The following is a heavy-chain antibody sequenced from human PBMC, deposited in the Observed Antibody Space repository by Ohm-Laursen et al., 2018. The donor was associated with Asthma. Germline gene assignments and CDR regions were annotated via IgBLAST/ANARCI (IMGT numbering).Heavy chain of an antibody. CDR2: LPYDESKT. J-gene: IGHJ4*02. Sequence: SLRLSCSASGITFSSLAMHWVRQAPGKGLEWVAVLPYDESKTDYADSVKGRFTISRDNSKNTLYLEMNSLRPEDTALYYCARGVGYGRGYYFDYWGLGTLVTVSS. CDR1: GITFSSLA. V-gene: IGHV3-30-3*01. D-gene: IGHD5-12*01. CDR3: ARGVGYGRGYYFDY.